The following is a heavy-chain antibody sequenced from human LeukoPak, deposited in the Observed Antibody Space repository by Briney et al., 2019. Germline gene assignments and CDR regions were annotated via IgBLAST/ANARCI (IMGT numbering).Heavy chain of an antibody. CDR2: IIPLFETA. V-gene: IGHV1-69*06. CDR3: ATDLVGRAVAAPLDS. J-gene: IGHJ4*02. Sequence: ASVKVSCKATGGTFIPYAITGVRQAPGQGLQWMGGIIPLFETANYAQIFQGRVTITADNSTSTVYMELSSLRSEDTAVYYCATDLVGRAVAAPLDSWGQGTLVTVSS. D-gene: IGHD2-15*01. CDR1: GGTFIPYA.